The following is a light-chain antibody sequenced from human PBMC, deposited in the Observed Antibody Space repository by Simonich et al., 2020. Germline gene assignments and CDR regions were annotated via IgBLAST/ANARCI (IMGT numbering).Light chain of an antibody. V-gene: IGKV1-5*03. CDR1: QSISSW. J-gene: IGKJ2*01. CDR3: QQYNSYHT. Sequence: DIQMTQSPSTLSASVGDRVTITCRASQSISSWLAWYQQKPGKAPKLLFYKASSLESWVPSRFSCSGSWTEFTLTISSLQPDDFATYYCQQYNSYHTFGQGTKLEIK. CDR2: KAS.